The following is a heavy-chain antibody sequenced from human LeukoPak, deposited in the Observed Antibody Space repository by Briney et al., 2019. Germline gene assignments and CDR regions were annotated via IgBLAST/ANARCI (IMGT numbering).Heavy chain of an antibody. J-gene: IGHJ4*02. CDR3: ARQTGSGLFILP. CDR2: IYYTGST. Sequence: SETLSLTCTVSGGSISNYYWNWIRQPPGKGLEWIGYIYYTGSTNYNPSLKSQVSISIDTSKNQFSLRLTSVTAADTAVYYCARQTGSGLFILPGGQGTLVTVSS. V-gene: IGHV4-59*08. D-gene: IGHD3/OR15-3a*01. CDR1: GGSISNYY.